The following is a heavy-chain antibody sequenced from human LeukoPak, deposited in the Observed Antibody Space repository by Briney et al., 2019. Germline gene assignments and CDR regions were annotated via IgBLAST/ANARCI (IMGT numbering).Heavy chain of an antibody. J-gene: IGHJ4*02. CDR3: STWTDLYDY. D-gene: IGHD3/OR15-3a*01. Sequence: PGGSLRLSCAASGFTFTNAWMSWVRQAPGKGLEWVGRIRSKADGGTADYAAPVKGRFIISRDDSRNTVYLQMNSLRTEDTAVYYCSTWTDLYDYWGQGTPVTVSS. CDR1: GFTFTNAW. V-gene: IGHV3-15*01. CDR2: IRSKADGGTA.